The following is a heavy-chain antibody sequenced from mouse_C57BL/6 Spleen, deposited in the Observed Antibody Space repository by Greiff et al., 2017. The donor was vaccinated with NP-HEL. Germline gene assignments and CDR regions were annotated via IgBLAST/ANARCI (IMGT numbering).Heavy chain of an antibody. CDR3: AVITTVVGPNWYFDV. CDR2: IDPSDSYT. D-gene: IGHD1-1*01. Sequence: QVQLQQSGAELVMPGASVKLSCKASGYTFTSYWMHWVKQRPGQGLEWIGEIDPSDSYTNYNQKFKGKSTLTVDKSSSTAYMQLSSLTSEDSAVYYCAVITTVVGPNWYFDVWGTGTTVTVSS. J-gene: IGHJ1*03. CDR1: GYTFTSYW. V-gene: IGHV1-69*01.